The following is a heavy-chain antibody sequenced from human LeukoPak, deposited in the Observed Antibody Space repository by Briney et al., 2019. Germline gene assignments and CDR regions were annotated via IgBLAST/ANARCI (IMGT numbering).Heavy chain of an antibody. V-gene: IGHV3-30-3*01. Sequence: GGSLRLSCAASGFTFSTYAMSWVRQAPGKGLEWVAVISYDGSNKYYADSVKGRFTISRDNSKNTLYLQMNSLRAEDTAVYYCARDRAGYYYMDVWGKGTTVTVSS. CDR1: GFTFSTYA. CDR2: ISYDGSNK. CDR3: ARDRAGYYYMDV. J-gene: IGHJ6*03. D-gene: IGHD3-10*01.